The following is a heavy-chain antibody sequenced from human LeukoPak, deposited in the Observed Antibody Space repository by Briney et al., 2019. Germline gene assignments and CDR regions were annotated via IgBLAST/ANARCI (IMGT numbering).Heavy chain of an antibody. Sequence: PWGSLRLSCAASGFTFSSFEMNWVRQAPGKGLEWVSYISSSGSTIDYADSVKGRFTISRDNAKNSLYLQMNSLRAEDTAVYYCARNSYWREFDYWGRGTLVTVSS. D-gene: IGHD2-8*02. V-gene: IGHV3-48*03. CDR3: ARNSYWREFDY. CDR1: GFTFSSFE. CDR2: ISSSGSTI. J-gene: IGHJ4*02.